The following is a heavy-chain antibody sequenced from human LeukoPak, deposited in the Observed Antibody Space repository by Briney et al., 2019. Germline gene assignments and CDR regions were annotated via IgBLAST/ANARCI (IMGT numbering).Heavy chain of an antibody. V-gene: IGHV1-46*01. D-gene: IGHD3-10*01. J-gene: IGHJ4*02. CDR3: ARNPGAIYFDY. Sequence: GASVKVSCKASGYTFTSYYMHWVRQAPGQGLEWMGIINPSGGSTSYAQKFQGRVTMTRDTSTSTAYMELRSLRSDDTAVYYCARNPGAIYFDYWGQGTLVTVSS. CDR1: GYTFTSYY. CDR2: INPSGGST.